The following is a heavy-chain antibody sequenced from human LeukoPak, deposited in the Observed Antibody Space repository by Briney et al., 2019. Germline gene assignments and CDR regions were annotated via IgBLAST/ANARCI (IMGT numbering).Heavy chain of an antibody. Sequence: PSETLSLTCAVSGGSISSGGYSWSWIRQPPGKGLEWIGYIYYSGSTYYNPSLKSRVTISVDTSKNQFSLKLSSMTAADTAVYYCAREGDDILTGYYNPSFDYWGQGTLVTVSS. CDR2: IYYSGST. CDR1: GGSISSGGYS. V-gene: IGHV4-31*11. J-gene: IGHJ4*02. CDR3: AREGDDILTGYYNPSFDY. D-gene: IGHD3-9*01.